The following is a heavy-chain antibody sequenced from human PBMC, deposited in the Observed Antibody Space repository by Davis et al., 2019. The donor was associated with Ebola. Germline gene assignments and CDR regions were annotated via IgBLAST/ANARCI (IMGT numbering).Heavy chain of an antibody. J-gene: IGHJ4*02. CDR1: GFTFSSYA. CDR2: ISGSGGGT. CDR3: AREGLTIFGVVIPFDY. V-gene: IGHV3-23*01. Sequence: GESLKISCAASGFTFSSYAMSWVRQAPGKGLEWVSAISGSGGGTYYADSVKGRFTISRDNSKNTLYLQMNSLRAEDTAVYYCAREGLTIFGVVIPFDYWGQGTLVTVSS. D-gene: IGHD3-3*01.